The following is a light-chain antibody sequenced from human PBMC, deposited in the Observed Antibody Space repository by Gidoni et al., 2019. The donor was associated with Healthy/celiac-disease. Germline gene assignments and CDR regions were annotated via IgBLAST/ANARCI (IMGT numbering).Light chain of an antibody. CDR2: AAS. V-gene: IGKV1-39*01. CDR3: QQSYSTPLT. CDR1: QSISSY. J-gene: IGKJ4*01. Sequence: DIQMTQSPSSLSASVGDRVTLTCRASQSISSYLYWYQQKPGNAPKLLIYAASSLQSGVPSRFSGSGSGTDFTLTISSLQPEDFATYYCQQSYSTPLTFGGGTKVEIK.